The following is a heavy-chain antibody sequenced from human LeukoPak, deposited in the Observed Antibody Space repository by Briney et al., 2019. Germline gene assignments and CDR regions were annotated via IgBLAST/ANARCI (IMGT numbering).Heavy chain of an antibody. D-gene: IGHD2-2*01. Sequence: ASVKVSCKASGYTFTSYYMHWVRQAPGQGLEWMGIINPSGGSTSYAQKFQGRVTMTRDMSTSTVYMELSSLRSEDTAVYYCARGVVPAANSYYYYYMDVWGKGTTVTVSS. CDR3: ARGVVPAANSYYYYYMDV. V-gene: IGHV1-46*01. CDR1: GYTFTSYY. J-gene: IGHJ6*03. CDR2: INPSGGST.